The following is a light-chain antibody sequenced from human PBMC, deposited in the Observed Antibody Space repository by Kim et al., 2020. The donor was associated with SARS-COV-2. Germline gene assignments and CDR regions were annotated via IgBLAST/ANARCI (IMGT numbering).Light chain of an antibody. CDR1: HTILHEDGNTY. CDR3: MQGTHWPWT. J-gene: IGKJ1*01. Sequence: SQSPVSLPVTVGQPASISCRSNHTILHEDGNTYLNWFHQRPGQSPRRLMYRVSNRDSGAPDRFSGSGSGTDFTLKISRVEPEDVFVYYCMQGTHWPWTFGQGTKVDIK. V-gene: IGKV2-30*02. CDR2: RVS.